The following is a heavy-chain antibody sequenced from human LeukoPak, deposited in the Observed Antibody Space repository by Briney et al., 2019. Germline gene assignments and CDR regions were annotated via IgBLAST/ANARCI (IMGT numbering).Heavy chain of an antibody. D-gene: IGHD2-15*01. CDR3: AKTQGYYDA. Sequence: GGSLRLSCAASGFTFSSYVMSWVRQAPGKGLEWVSGIYGSDDKTVYGDAVKGRFTISRDNSKNTLYLQMNSLRADDTAVYYCAKTQGYYDAWGQGALVTVSS. CDR1: GFTFSSYV. J-gene: IGHJ5*02. CDR2: IYGSDDKT. V-gene: IGHV3-23*01.